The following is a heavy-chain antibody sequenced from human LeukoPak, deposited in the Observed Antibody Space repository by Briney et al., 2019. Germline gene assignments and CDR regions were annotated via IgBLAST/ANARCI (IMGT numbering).Heavy chain of an antibody. CDR2: IKSKSDGGTT. CDR1: GFTFSNAW. D-gene: IGHD3-22*01. Sequence: PGGSLRLSCAASGFTFSNAWMNWVRQAPGKGLEWVGRIKSKSDGGTTDYAAPVKGRFTISRDDSKNTLFLQMNSLKTEDTAVYYCTTDRGLYDSSGYYYFATDIWGQGTMVTVSS. V-gene: IGHV3-15*01. J-gene: IGHJ3*02. CDR3: TTDRGLYDSSGYYYFATDI.